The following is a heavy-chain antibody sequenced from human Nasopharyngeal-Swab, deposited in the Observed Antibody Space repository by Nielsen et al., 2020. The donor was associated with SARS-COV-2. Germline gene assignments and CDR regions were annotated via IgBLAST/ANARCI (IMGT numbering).Heavy chain of an antibody. Sequence: LKISCAASGFTVRSNYMTWVRQAPGKGLEWLSVLYVGGSTYYADSVKDRVTISRDNSKNTLYLQMNSLRAEDTAVYYCASPGYCSSTSCPGIWGQGTLVTVSS. D-gene: IGHD2-2*01. CDR3: ASPGYCSSTSCPGI. CDR1: GFTVRSNY. J-gene: IGHJ4*02. V-gene: IGHV3-66*01. CDR2: LYVGGST.